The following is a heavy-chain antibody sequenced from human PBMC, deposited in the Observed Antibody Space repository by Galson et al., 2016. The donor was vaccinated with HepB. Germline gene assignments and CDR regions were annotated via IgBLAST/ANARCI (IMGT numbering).Heavy chain of an antibody. CDR3: ARHVRVSGWLTGVYYYYIDV. V-gene: IGHV4-39*01. CDR2: IYYSGST. CDR1: GVSISSFIYY. D-gene: IGHD6-13*01. Sequence: ETLSLTCTVSGVSISSFIYYWGWIRRPPGKGLEWIGSIYYSGSTYYNPSLKSRVAISVDTSKNQFSLKLTSVTAADTAVYYCARHVRVSGWLTGVYYYYIDVGGKGTTVTVSS. J-gene: IGHJ6*03.